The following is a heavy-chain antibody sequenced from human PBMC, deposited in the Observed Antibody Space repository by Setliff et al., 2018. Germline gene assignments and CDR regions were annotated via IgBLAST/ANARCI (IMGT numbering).Heavy chain of an antibody. CDR1: GGSISSGGYY. V-gene: IGHV4-31*01. CDR2: IYYSGST. J-gene: IGHJ3*02. D-gene: IGHD1-26*01. Sequence: PLSLTCTVSGGSISSGGYYWSWIRQHPGMGLEWIGYIYYSGSTYHNPSLKTLVTISVDTSKNQFSLKLSSVTAADTAVYYCARCSGSYDAFDIWGHGTMVTVSS. CDR3: ARCSGSYDAFDI.